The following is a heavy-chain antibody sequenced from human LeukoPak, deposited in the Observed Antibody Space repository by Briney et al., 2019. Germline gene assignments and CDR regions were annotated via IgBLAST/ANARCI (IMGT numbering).Heavy chain of an antibody. J-gene: IGHJ4*02. CDR2: IYPDDSDT. Sequence: GESLKISCKHSEYSFPNYCIGWVRQMPGKGLEWMGIIYPDDSDTRYSPSFQGQVTISADKSISTAYLQWSSLKASDTAMYYCARGLPFDYWGQGTLVTVSS. V-gene: IGHV5-51*01. CDR1: EYSFPNYC. CDR3: ARGLPFDY. D-gene: IGHD3-16*01.